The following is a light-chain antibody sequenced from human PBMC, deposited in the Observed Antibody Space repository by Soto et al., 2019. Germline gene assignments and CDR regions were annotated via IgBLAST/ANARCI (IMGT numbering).Light chain of an antibody. V-gene: IGKV3-20*01. Sequence: EIVLTQSPGTLSLSPGERATLSCRASQSISSTYLTWYHQKPGQAPRLLIYDASRRATGIPDRFSDSGSGTDFSLTISRLEPEDFAVYYCQHYDSARWTFGLGTKVEIK. CDR2: DAS. CDR1: QSISSTY. J-gene: IGKJ1*01. CDR3: QHYDSARWT.